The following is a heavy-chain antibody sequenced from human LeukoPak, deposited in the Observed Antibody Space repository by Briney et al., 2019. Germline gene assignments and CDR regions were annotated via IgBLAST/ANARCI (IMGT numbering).Heavy chain of an antibody. CDR2: ISGSGGST. V-gene: IGHV3-23*01. CDR3: AKVNWGKIFGVVIGRGYFDY. CDR1: GFTFSSYV. Sequence: GGSLRLSCAASGFTFSSYVMSWVRQAPGKGLEWVSAISGSGGSTYYADSVKGRFTISRDNSKNTLYLQMNSLRAEDTAVYYCAKVNWGKIFGVVIGRGYFDYWGQGTLVTVSS. D-gene: IGHD3-3*01. J-gene: IGHJ4*02.